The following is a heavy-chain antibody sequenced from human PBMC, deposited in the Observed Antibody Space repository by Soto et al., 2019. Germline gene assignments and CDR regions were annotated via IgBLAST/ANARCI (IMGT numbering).Heavy chain of an antibody. CDR3: AREQLVREGPLDY. CDR1: GFTFSSYG. J-gene: IGHJ4*02. CDR2: IWYDGSNK. Sequence: GGSLRLSCAASGFTFSSYGMHWVRQAPGKGLEWVAVIWYDGSNKYYADSVKGRFTISRDNSKNTLYLQMNSLRAEDTAVYYCAREQLVREGPLDYWGQGTLVTVSS. D-gene: IGHD6-6*01. V-gene: IGHV3-33*01.